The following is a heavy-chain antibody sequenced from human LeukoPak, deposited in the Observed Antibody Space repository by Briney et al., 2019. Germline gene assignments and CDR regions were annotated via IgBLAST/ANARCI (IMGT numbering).Heavy chain of an antibody. CDR3: ATEVGGTVTTVFDY. CDR1: GYTLTESS. J-gene: IGHJ4*02. V-gene: IGHV1-24*01. Sequence: ASVKVSCKVSGYTLTESSMHWVRRAPGKGLEWMGGFDPEDGETIYAQKFQGRVTMTEDTSTDTAYMELSSLRSEDTAVYYCATEVGGTVTTVFDYWGQGTLVTVSS. D-gene: IGHD4-17*01. CDR2: FDPEDGET.